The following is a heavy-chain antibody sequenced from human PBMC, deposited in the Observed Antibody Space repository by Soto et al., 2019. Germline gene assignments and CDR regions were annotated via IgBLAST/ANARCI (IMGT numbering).Heavy chain of an antibody. Sequence: GGSLRLSCSASGFPFSSTDMTWVRQAPGKGLDWVSTIDGSGGTTYYADSVKGRFTISRDNSMNTVYLQMNSLRADDTALYYCAKNSGWFNTWGQGALVTVSS. V-gene: IGHV3-23*01. CDR3: AKNSGWFNT. CDR2: IDGSGGTT. J-gene: IGHJ5*02. D-gene: IGHD3-10*01. CDR1: GFPFSSTD.